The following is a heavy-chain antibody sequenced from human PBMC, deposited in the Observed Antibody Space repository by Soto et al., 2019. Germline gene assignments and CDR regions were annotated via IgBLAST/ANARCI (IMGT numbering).Heavy chain of an antibody. CDR2: IYYSGST. D-gene: IGHD2-2*01. V-gene: IGHV4-31*03. Sequence: PSETLSLTCTVSGGSISSGGYYWSWIRQHPGKGLEWIGYIYYSGSTYYNPSLKSRVTISVGTSKNQFSLKLSSVTAADTAVYYCARVCSSTSCYVTSWFDPWGQGTLVTVSS. CDR1: GGSISSGGYY. CDR3: ARVCSSTSCYVTSWFDP. J-gene: IGHJ5*02.